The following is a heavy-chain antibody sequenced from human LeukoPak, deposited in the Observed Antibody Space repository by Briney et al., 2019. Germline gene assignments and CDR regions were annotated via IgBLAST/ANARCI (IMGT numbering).Heavy chain of an antibody. Sequence: PSETLSLTCTVSGGSISSYYWSWIRQPPGKGLEWIGYIYYSGSTNYNPSLKSRVTISVDTSKNQFSLKLSSVTAADTAVYYCATGNPPSLAYYDILTGYFSFDYWGQGTLVTVSS. J-gene: IGHJ4*02. V-gene: IGHV4-59*08. CDR3: ATGNPPSLAYYDILTGYFSFDY. D-gene: IGHD3-9*01. CDR1: GGSISSYY. CDR2: IYYSGST.